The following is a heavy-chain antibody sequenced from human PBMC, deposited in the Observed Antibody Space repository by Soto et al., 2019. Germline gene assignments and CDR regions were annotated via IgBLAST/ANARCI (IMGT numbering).Heavy chain of an antibody. CDR3: ARDRERVVRYYYYYYGMDV. CDR1: GGSFSGYY. V-gene: IGHV4-34*01. Sequence: SETLSLTCAVYGGSFSGYYWRWIRQPPGKGLEWIGEINHSGSTNYNPSLKSRVTISVDTSKNQFSLKLSSVTAADTAVYYCARDRERVVRYYYYYYGMDVWGQGTTVTVSS. J-gene: IGHJ6*02. CDR2: INHSGST. D-gene: IGHD3-3*01.